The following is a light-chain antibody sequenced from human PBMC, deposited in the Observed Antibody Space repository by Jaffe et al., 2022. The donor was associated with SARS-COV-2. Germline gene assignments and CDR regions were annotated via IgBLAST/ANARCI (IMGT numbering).Light chain of an antibody. J-gene: IGKJ4*01. V-gene: IGKV3-20*01. CDR3: QQYGSSALT. CDR2: GAS. Sequence: EIVLTQSPGTLSLSPGERATLSCRASQSVARNQLAWYQQRPGQPPRLLIYGASSRATGIPDRFSGSGSETDFTLTINSLEPEDVAVYYCQQYGSSALTFGGGTTVEI. CDR1: QSVARNQ.